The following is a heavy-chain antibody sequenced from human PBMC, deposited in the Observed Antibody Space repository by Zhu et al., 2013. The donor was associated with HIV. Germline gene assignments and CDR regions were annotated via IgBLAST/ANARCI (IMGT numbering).Heavy chain of an antibody. CDR2: IIPIFGTA. Sequence: QVQLVQSGAEVKKPGSSVKVSCKASGGTFSSYAISWVRQAPGQGLEWMGGIIPIFGTANYAQKFQGRVTITADKSTSTAYMELSSLRSEDTAVYYCARSITILVVVIIPARLGYYYGMDVWGQGTTVTVSS. V-gene: IGHV1-69*06. J-gene: IGHJ6*02. D-gene: IGHD3-3*01. CDR1: GGTFSSYA. CDR3: ARSITILVVVIIPARLGYYYGMDV.